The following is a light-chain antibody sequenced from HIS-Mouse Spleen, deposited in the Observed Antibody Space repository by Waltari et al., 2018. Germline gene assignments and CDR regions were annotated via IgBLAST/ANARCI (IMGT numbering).Light chain of an antibody. V-gene: IGLV3-10*01. CDR2: EDS. Sequence: SYELTQPPSVSVSPGQTARITCPGDALPKKYAYSYQQKSSQARGLVIYEDSKRPSGIPGRFSGSSSGTMATLTISGAQVEDEADYYCYSTDSSGNHRVFGGGTKLTVL. CDR3: YSTDSSGNHRV. J-gene: IGLJ2*01. CDR1: ALPKKY.